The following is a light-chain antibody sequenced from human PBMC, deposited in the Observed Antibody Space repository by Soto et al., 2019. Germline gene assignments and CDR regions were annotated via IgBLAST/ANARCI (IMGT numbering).Light chain of an antibody. CDR2: GAS. Sequence: EIVLTQSPGTLSLSPGERATLSCRASQSVNNNYLAWYQQKPGQAPRLLINGASSRATGIPDRFSGSGSGTVFTLSISRVDPEDFAVYHCQQLGSLPYTFGQGTKLEIK. CDR3: QQLGSLPYT. CDR1: QSVNNNY. V-gene: IGKV3-20*01. J-gene: IGKJ2*01.